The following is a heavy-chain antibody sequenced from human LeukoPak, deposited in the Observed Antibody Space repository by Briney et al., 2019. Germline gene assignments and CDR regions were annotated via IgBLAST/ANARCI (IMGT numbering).Heavy chain of an antibody. CDR1: AYTFTSYY. CDR3: ARSPPVGDFWSGYDWFDY. CDR2: INPSGAST. V-gene: IGHV1-46*01. J-gene: IGHJ4*02. Sequence: ASVKVSCTAAAYTFTSYYTHWVRHAPAQGIEWKGIINPSGASTSYAQKFQGSVTMTRDTSTSTVYMELSRLRSEDTAVYYCARSPPVGDFWSGYDWFDYWGQGTLVTVSS. D-gene: IGHD3-3*01.